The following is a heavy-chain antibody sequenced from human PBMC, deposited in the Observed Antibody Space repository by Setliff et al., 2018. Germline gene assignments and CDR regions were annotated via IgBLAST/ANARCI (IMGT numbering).Heavy chain of an antibody. D-gene: IGHD3-22*01. J-gene: IGHJ4*02. Sequence: SETLSLTCTVSGGSISNYSWRWIRQPAGKGLEWIGRIYTSGSTNYNPSLKSRVTMSVDTSKNQFSLKLSSVTAADTAVYYCTRESRYYYDNLGTLDYWGQGTLVTVSS. CDR1: GGSISNYS. V-gene: IGHV4-4*07. CDR2: IYTSGST. CDR3: TRESRYYYDNLGTLDY.